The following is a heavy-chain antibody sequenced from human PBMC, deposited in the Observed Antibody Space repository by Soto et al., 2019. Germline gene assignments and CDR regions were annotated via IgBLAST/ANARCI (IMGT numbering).Heavy chain of an antibody. CDR1: CGSISSYY. CDR3: ARDLGVVTGTTWDYYYYGMDV. Sequence: SETLSLTCTVSCGSISSYYWSWIRQPPGKGLEWIGYIYYSGSTNYNPSLKSRVTISVDTSKNQFSLKLSSVTAADTAVYYCARDLGVVTGTTWDYYYYGMDVWGQGTTVTVSS. D-gene: IGHD1-7*01. CDR2: IYYSGST. J-gene: IGHJ6*02. V-gene: IGHV4-59*01.